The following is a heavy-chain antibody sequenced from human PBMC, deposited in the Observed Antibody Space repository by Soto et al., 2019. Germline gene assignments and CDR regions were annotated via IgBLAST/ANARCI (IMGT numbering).Heavy chain of an antibody. CDR2: IFYLGSS. CDR3: ARHSLALRKNSWFEP. CDR1: GDSIISSGFY. V-gene: IGHV4-39*01. D-gene: IGHD3-3*02. Sequence: SETVSLTCTVSGDSIISSGFYWGWVRQAPGKGLELIGSIFYLGSSYYNPSLKSRVTMSVDTYKNQFSLRLRSLTAADTALYFCARHSLALRKNSWFEPGGQGIMVT. J-gene: IGHJ5*02.